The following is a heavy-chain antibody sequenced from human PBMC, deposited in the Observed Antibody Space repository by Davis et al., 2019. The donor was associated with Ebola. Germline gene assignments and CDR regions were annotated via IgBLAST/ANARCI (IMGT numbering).Heavy chain of an antibody. CDR3: ARLNYFDSSGAFDI. V-gene: IGHV4-34*01. CDR2: INHSVST. Sequence: MPSETLSLTCAVYGGSFSGYYWSWIRQPPGKGLEWIGEINHSVSTNYNPSLKSRVTISVDTSKKQFSLKLSSVTAAETAVYYCARLNYFDSSGAFDIWGQGTMVTVSS. D-gene: IGHD3-22*01. CDR1: GGSFSGYY. J-gene: IGHJ3*02.